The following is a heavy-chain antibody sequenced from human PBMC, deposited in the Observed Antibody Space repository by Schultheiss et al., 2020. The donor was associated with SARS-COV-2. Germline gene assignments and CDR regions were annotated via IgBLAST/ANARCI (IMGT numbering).Heavy chain of an antibody. CDR3: ARPTHATS. Sequence: GESLKISCAASGFSFSSYAMHWVRQAPGKGLEWVAVISYDGSNKYYADSVKGRFTISRDNSKNTLYLQMNSLRAEDTAVYYCARPTHATSWGQGTLVTVSS. J-gene: IGHJ5*02. CDR1: GFSFSSYA. D-gene: IGHD1-1*01. CDR2: ISYDGSNK. V-gene: IGHV3-30-3*01.